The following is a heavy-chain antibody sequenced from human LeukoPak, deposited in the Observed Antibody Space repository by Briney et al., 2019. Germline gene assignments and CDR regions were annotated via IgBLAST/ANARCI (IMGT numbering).Heavy chain of an antibody. V-gene: IGHV4-31*03. CDR3: ARSFSGWYGLDAFDI. CDR1: GGSISSGGYY. D-gene: IGHD6-19*01. CDR2: IYYSGST. Sequence: SQTLSLTCTVSGGSISSGGYYWSWIRQHPGRGLEWIGYIYYSGSTYYNPSLKSRVTISVDTSKNQFSLKLSSVTAADTAVYYCARSFSGWYGLDAFDIWGQGTMVTVSS. J-gene: IGHJ3*02.